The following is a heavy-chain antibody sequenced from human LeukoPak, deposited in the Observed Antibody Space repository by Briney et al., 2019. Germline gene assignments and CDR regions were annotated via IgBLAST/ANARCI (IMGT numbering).Heavy chain of an antibody. CDR3: ANMYGRDSGYYYYYYMDV. CDR2: IYSSGST. D-gene: IGHD4-23*01. Sequence: SETLSLTCTVSGASITSDYYYWSWIRQPAGKGLEWIGRIYSSGSTNYNPSLKSRVTISVDTSKNQFSLKLSSVTAADTAVYYRANMYGRDSGYYYYYYMDVWGKGTTVTVSS. J-gene: IGHJ6*03. V-gene: IGHV4-61*02. CDR1: GASITSDYYY.